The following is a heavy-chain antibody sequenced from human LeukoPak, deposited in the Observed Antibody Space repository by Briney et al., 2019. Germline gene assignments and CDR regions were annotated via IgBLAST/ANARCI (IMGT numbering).Heavy chain of an antibody. CDR1: GYTFSDYD. CDR3: ARPHSSGWHNDAFDI. Sequence: ASVKVSCNASGYTFSDYDVNWVRQATGQGLEWMGWMNPNSGNTGYAQKFQGRVTMTRNTSISTAYMELSSLRSEDTAVYYCARPHSSGWHNDAFDIWGQGTMVTVSS. CDR2: MNPNSGNT. V-gene: IGHV1-8*01. J-gene: IGHJ3*02. D-gene: IGHD6-19*01.